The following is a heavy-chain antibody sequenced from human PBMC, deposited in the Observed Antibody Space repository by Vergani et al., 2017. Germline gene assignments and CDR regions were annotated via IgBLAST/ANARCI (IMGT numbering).Heavy chain of an antibody. V-gene: IGHV3-30*04. J-gene: IGHJ1*01. CDR2: ISNDGTKK. CDR1: GFTFSTST. D-gene: IGHD1-1*01. Sequence: QVQLVESGGGVVQPGRSLRLSCVVSGFTFSTSTMHWVRQPPGKGLEWVAVISNDGTKKFYVDSVKGRFTISRDNSKNTLYLEMNSLRTEDTAVYYCATKSCGTPGCQIGYFREWGQGTLVTVSS. CDR3: ATKSCGTPGCQIGYFRE.